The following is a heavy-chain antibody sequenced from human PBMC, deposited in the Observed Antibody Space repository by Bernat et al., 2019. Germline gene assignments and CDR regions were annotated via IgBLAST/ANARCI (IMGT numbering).Heavy chain of an antibody. Sequence: QVQLVESGGGVVQPGRSLRLSCAASGFTFSSYAMHWVRQAPGRGLEWVAVISYDGSNKYYADSVKGRFTISRDNSKNTLYLQMNSLRAEDTAVYYCARGYGFWSGYPYYYYYMDVWGKGTTVTVSS. V-gene: IGHV3-30*01. CDR3: ARGYGFWSGYPYYYYYMDV. D-gene: IGHD3-3*01. CDR1: GFTFSSYA. J-gene: IGHJ6*03. CDR2: ISYDGSNK.